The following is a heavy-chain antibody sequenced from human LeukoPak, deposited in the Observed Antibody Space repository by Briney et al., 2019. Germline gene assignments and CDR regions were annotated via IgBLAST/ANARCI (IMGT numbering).Heavy chain of an antibody. J-gene: IGHJ4*02. CDR3: ANNLYCASASCL. CDR1: GFILSDYT. D-gene: IGHD2-2*01. CDR2: ISPDSSYI. V-gene: IGHV3-21*01. Sequence: PGGSLRLSCAASGFILSDYTMNWVRQAPGKGMEWVSSISPDSSYIFYADSVKGRFTISRDNAKNSLYLQMNSLRVEDTATYYCANNLYCASASCLWGQGTLVSVSS.